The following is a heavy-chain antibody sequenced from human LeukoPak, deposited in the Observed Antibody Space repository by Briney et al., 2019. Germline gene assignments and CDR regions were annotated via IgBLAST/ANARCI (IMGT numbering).Heavy chain of an antibody. V-gene: IGHV3-30*18. D-gene: IGHD5-12*01. CDR1: GFTFSGYS. J-gene: IGHJ4*02. CDR2: ISYDGTNK. CDR3: ANPQSRGYDYLDY. Sequence: GRSLRLSCAASGFTFSGYSMHWVRQAPGRGLEWVALISYDGTNKYYADSVRGRFTISRDNSKNMLYLQMNSLRVEDTAVYYCANPQSRGYDYLDYWGQGTLVSVSS.